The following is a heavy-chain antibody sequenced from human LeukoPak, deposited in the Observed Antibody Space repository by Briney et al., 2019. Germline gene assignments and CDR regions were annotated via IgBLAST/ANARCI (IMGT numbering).Heavy chain of an antibody. J-gene: IGHJ4*02. V-gene: IGHV3-23*01. D-gene: IGHD3-22*01. CDR3: ARARNNYDSSGYSALDC. CDR2: ISGSGGST. CDR1: GFTFSSYT. Sequence: GGSLRLSCAVSGFTFSSYTMSWVRQAPGKGLEWVSTISGSGGSTYYADSVKGRFTISRDNSKNTLYLQMDSLRAEDTAVYYCARARNNYDSSGYSALDCWGQGTLVTVSS.